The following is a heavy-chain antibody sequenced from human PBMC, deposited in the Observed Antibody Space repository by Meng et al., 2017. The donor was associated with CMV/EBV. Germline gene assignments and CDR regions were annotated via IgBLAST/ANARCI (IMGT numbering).Heavy chain of an antibody. CDR3: AKDHRGRFIVGPRADGGHGMDV. CDR1: GIIFTTYG. Sequence: GGSLRLSCAPSGIIFTTYGLHWVRQAPGKGLERVAFIRYDASNKYSADSVMGRFTFSRDNSKNTMYLQMNSLRGEDTAIYYCAKDHRGRFIVGPRADGGHGMDVWGQGTTVTVSS. V-gene: IGHV3-30*02. J-gene: IGHJ6*02. CDR2: IRYDASNK. D-gene: IGHD1-26*01.